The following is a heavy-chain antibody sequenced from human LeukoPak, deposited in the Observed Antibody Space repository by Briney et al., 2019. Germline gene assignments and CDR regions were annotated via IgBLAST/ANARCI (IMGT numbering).Heavy chain of an antibody. J-gene: IGHJ3*02. CDR3: ARDEKFGDPDASEI. CDR2: IYYSGST. Sequence: SQTLSLTCTVSGGSISSGDYYWSWIRQPPGKGLEWIGYIYYSGSTYYNPSLKSRVTISVDTSKNQFSLKLSSVTAADTAVYYCARDEKFGDPDASEIWGQGTMVTVSS. V-gene: IGHV4-30-4*08. D-gene: IGHD3-16*01. CDR1: GGSISSGDYY.